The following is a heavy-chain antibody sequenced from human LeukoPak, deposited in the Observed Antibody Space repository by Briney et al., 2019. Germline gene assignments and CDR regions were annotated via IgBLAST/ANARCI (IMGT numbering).Heavy chain of an antibody. CDR2: IHYGGST. CDR1: GGSISSNSYY. D-gene: IGHD3-22*01. V-gene: IGHV4-39*01. CDR3: ARLRYYYDSSGRD. Sequence: SETLSLTCTVSGGSISSNSYYWGWIRQPPGKGLEWIGSIHYGGSTYYNPSLKSRVTISVDTSKNQFSLKLSSVTAADTAVYYCARLRYYYDSSGRDWGQGTLVTVSS. J-gene: IGHJ4*02.